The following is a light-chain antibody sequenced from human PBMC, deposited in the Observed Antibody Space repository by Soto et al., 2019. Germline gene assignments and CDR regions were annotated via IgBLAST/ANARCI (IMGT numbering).Light chain of an antibody. CDR2: DAI. Sequence: DIQMTQSPSTLSASVGDRVTITCRASQSINNWLAWYQQKPGKAPKLLIFDAINLESGVPFRFSGNGFGTEFTLTISSLQPDDSATYYCQQFKTYSLTFGGGTKVEI. V-gene: IGKV1-5*01. J-gene: IGKJ4*01. CDR1: QSINNW. CDR3: QQFKTYSLT.